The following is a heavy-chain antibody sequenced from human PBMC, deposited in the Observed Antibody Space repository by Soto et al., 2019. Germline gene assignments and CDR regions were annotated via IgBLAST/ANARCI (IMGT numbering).Heavy chain of an antibody. D-gene: IGHD3-16*02. Sequence: GGSLRLSCVASGFTFSGYAMSWVRQAPGKGLQWVSAIRDTGGYTYYADSVKGRFTISRDRSKNTVSLQMDSLRAEDTAVYYCAKDRGIIVKAGDAFDVWGRGTKVTVSS. CDR1: GFTFSGYA. CDR2: IRDTGGYT. CDR3: AKDRGIIVKAGDAFDV. J-gene: IGHJ3*01. V-gene: IGHV3-23*01.